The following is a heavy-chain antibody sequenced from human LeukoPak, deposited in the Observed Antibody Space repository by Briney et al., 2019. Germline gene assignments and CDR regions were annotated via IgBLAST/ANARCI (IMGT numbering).Heavy chain of an antibody. D-gene: IGHD1-26*01. CDR3: ARDIGIVGATDY. CDR1: GYTFTSYY. CDR2: INPSGGST. Sequence: ASVKVSCKASGYTFTSYYIHWVRQAPGQGLEWMGIINPSGGSTSYAQKFQGRVTMIRDTSTSTVYMELSSLRSEDTAVYYCARDIGIVGATDYWGQGTLVTVSS. J-gene: IGHJ4*02. V-gene: IGHV1-46*01.